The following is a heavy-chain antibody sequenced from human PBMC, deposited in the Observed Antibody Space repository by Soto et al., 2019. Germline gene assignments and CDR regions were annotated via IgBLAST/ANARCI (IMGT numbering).Heavy chain of an antibody. CDR2: ISSSSSTI. Sequence: GGSLRLSCAASGFTFSSYSMNWVRQAPGKGLEWVSYISSSSSTIYYADSVKGRFTISRDNAKNSLYLQMNSLRAEDTAVYYCARSNYYYYYMDVWGKGTTVTVSS. J-gene: IGHJ6*03. CDR1: GFTFSSYS. CDR3: ARSNYYYYYMDV. V-gene: IGHV3-48*01. D-gene: IGHD6-6*01.